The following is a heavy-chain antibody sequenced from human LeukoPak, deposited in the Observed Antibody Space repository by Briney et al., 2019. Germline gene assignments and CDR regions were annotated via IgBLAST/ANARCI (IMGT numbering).Heavy chain of an antibody. D-gene: IGHD6-13*01. J-gene: IGHJ4*02. V-gene: IGHV1-69*05. CDR2: IIPIFGTA. CDR1: GGTFSSYA. Sequence: GSSVKFSCKASGGTFSSYAISWVRQAPGQGLEWMGGIIPIFGTANYAQKFQGRVTITTDESTSTAYMELSSLRSEDTAVYYCARSRAVLSVSGIADLHYFDYWGQGTLVTVSS. CDR3: ARSRAVLSVSGIADLHYFDY.